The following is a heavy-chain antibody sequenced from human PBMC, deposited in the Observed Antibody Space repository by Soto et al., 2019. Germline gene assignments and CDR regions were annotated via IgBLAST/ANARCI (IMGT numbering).Heavy chain of an antibody. J-gene: IGHJ4*02. CDR2: ITGSGDGT. CDR1: GFTFSSYA. V-gene: IGHV3-23*01. Sequence: VHLLESGGGVVQTGGSLRLSCLTSGFTFSSYAMTWVRQAPGKGLDWVSAITGSGDGTFYADSVKGRFTISRDNSKNTLCLQMNSLTVEDTALYFCATSIGALNENLGQGNLVTVSS. D-gene: IGHD3-16*01. CDR3: ATSIGALNEN.